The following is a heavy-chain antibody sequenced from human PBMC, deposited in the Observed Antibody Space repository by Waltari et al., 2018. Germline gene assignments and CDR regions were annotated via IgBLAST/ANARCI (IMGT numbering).Heavy chain of an antibody. CDR1: GGSISSGSYY. J-gene: IGHJ4*02. D-gene: IGHD1-7*01. Sequence: QVQLQESGPGLVKPSQTLSLTCTVSGGSISSGSYYWSWIRQPAGKGLEWIGYIYTSGSTNYNPSLKSRVTISVDTSKNQFSLKLSSVTAADTAVYYCARGIMGPRTTFFDYWGQGTLVTVSS. CDR3: ARGIMGPRTTFFDY. CDR2: IYTSGST. V-gene: IGHV4-61*09.